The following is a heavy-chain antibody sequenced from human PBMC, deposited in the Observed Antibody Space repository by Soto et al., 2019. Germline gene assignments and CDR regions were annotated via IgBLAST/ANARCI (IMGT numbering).Heavy chain of an antibody. CDR3: TPSDYSSSNDY. CDR1: GFSLITTRVG. D-gene: IGHD6-6*01. J-gene: IGHJ4*02. CDR2: MDLDDDT. Sequence: SRPTLVNTTQSLTLTCAFSGFSLITTRVGLGWIRQPPGKALEWLALMDLDDDTRCSPSLKSRLTITKDTSKKQVVLTMTKMDPVDTATYYCTPSDYSSSNDYWGQGTLVTVSS. V-gene: IGHV2-5*02.